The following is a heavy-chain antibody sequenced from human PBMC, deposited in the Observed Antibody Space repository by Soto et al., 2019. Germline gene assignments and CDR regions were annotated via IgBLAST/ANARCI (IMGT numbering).Heavy chain of an antibody. CDR1: GYTFTSYY. CDR2: INPSGGST. Sequence: ASVKVSCKASGYTFTSYYMHWVRQAPGQGLEWMGIINPSGGSTSYAQKFQGRVTMTRDTSTSTVYMELSSLRSEDTAVYYCARAPLYCGGDCYSARDYSGQATLVTVSS. J-gene: IGHJ4*02. CDR3: ARAPLYCGGDCYSARDY. V-gene: IGHV1-46*01. D-gene: IGHD2-21*02.